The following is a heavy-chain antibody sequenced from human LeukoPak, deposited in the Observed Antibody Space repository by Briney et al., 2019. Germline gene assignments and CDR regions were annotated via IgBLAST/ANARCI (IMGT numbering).Heavy chain of an antibody. D-gene: IGHD5-12*01. Sequence: PGGSLRLSCAASRFTFSSYSMNWVRQAPGKGLEWVSSISSTSSYIYYADSLKGRFTISRDNAKNSLYLQMNSLRAEDTAVYYCARERWLRYYMDVWGKGTTVTVSS. CDR1: RFTFSSYS. CDR3: ARERWLRYYMDV. V-gene: IGHV3-21*01. CDR2: ISSTSSYI. J-gene: IGHJ6*03.